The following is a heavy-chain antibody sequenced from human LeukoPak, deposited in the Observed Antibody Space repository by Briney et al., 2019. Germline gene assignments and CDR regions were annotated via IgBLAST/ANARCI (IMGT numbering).Heavy chain of an antibody. V-gene: IGHV3-15*01. Sequence: GGSLRLSCAASGFSFMNAWMIWVRQAPGKGLEWVGRIKSNADGGTPDYAAPARGRFTISRDDSKNTLYLQMNSLKTEDTAVYYCTTFYHEYSPHWGRGTLVTVSS. CDR3: TTFYHEYSPH. D-gene: IGHD2/OR15-2a*01. J-gene: IGHJ4*02. CDR2: IKSNADGGTP. CDR1: GFSFMNAW.